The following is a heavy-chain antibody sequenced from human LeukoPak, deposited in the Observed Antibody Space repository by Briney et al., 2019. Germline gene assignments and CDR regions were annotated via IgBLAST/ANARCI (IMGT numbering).Heavy chain of an antibody. J-gene: IGHJ3*02. CDR3: ARDQTYYYGSGSFRAFDI. CDR2: IYHSGST. CDR1: GGSISSSNW. D-gene: IGHD3-10*01. Sequence: PSETLSLTCAVSGGSISSSNWWSWVRQPPGKGLEWIGEIYHSGSTNYNPSLKSRVTISVDKSKNQFSLKLSSVTAADTAVYYCARDQTYYYGSGSFRAFDIWGQGTMVTVSS. V-gene: IGHV4-4*02.